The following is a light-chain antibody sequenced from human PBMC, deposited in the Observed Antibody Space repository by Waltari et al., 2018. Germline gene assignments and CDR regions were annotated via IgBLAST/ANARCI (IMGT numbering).Light chain of an antibody. CDR1: ISTIGHNV. J-gene: IGLJ3*02. V-gene: IGLV1-44*01. Sequence: QSVLPQPPSASGTPGQAVTISCSGSISTIGHNVVNSSRLVPGTTPKLLIYRNDQRPSGVPERFSGSKSGTSASLAISGLRSEDEGDYFCAAWDDRLNGRWEFGGETKLTVL. CDR2: RND. CDR3: AAWDDRLNGRWE.